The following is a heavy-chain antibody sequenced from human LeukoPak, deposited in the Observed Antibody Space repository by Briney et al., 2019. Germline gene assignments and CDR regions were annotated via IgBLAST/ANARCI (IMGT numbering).Heavy chain of an antibody. CDR2: ISGSGGST. CDR3: ARDSAWIQFND. V-gene: IGHV3-23*01. D-gene: IGHD5-18*01. Sequence: GGSLRLSCAASGFTFSSYAMGWVRQAPGKGLEWVSAISGSGGSTYYADSVKGRFTISRDKSKKTLYLQMNSLRAEDTAVYYCARDSAWIQFNDWGQGTLVTVSS. J-gene: IGHJ4*02. CDR1: GFTFSSYA.